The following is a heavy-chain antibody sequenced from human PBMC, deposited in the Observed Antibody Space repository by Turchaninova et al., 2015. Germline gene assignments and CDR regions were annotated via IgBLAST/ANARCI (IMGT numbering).Heavy chain of an antibody. D-gene: IGHD2-2*01. J-gene: IGHJ1*01. CDR2: ISGNGDST. CDR1: GFSFRNYA. Sequence: SGGGLVQPGGSLRLSCSASGFSFRNYAMHWFRQSPGKGLEYVSAISGNGDSTDYADSVKGRFIISRDNSKNTPYLQISSLRTEDTAVYYCVKELGYCITTYCYDSNLQYWGQGTLVTVSA. CDR3: VKELGYCITTYCYDSNLQY. V-gene: IGHV3-64D*06.